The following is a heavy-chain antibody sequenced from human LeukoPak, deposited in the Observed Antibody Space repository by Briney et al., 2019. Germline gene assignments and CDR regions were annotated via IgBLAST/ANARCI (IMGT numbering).Heavy chain of an antibody. J-gene: IGHJ3*02. V-gene: IGHV4-30-4*01. CDR1: GGSISSGDYY. D-gene: IGHD3-16*01. Sequence: SETLSLTCTVSGGSISSGDYYWSWIRQPPGQGLEWIAYIPHSGGTYYNPSLKSRATISLDTSRNQFSLKLSSVTAADTAVYYCARGLGFWGAFDIWGQGTMVTVSS. CDR3: ARGLGFWGAFDI. CDR2: IPHSGGT.